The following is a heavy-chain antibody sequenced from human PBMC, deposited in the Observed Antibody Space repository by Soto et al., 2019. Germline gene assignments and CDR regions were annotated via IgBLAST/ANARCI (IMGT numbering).Heavy chain of an antibody. CDR3: ARELVNYGMDV. D-gene: IGHD6-6*01. J-gene: IGHJ6*01. V-gene: IGHV3-13*01. CDR2: IGTAGDT. CDR1: GFTFSSYD. Sequence: EVQLVESGGGLVQPGGSLRLSCAASGFTFSSYDMHWVRQATGKGLEWVSAIGTAGDTYYPGSVKGRFTISRENAKNSLYLQKNSLRAEDTAVYYCARELVNYGMDVWGQGTTVTVSS.